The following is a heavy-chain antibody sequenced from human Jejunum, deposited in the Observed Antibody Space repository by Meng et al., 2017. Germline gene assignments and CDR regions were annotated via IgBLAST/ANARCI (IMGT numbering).Heavy chain of an antibody. V-gene: IGHV4-59*01. D-gene: IGHD6-13*01. Sequence: GPLRLSCYVSGASINNDYWSWIRQPPGKSLEWLGFIFSSGTTSYNPSLESRLTLSVDTSKNLFSLKMTSMTAADTAVFYCARGGASSRPFDSWGQGTLVTVSS. CDR1: GASINNDY. CDR2: IFSSGTT. CDR3: ARGGASSRPFDS. J-gene: IGHJ4*02.